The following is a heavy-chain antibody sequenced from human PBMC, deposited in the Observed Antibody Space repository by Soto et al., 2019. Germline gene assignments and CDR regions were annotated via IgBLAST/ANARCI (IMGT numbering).Heavy chain of an antibody. V-gene: IGHV1-69*13. D-gene: IGHD5-18*01. CDR3: ARDSGIYSYVLDGMDV. CDR1: GGTFCSYA. J-gene: IGHJ6*02. Sequence: SVKVSCKASGGTFCSYAISWVRQAPGQGPEWMGGIIPIFGTANYAQKFQGRVTITADESTSTAYMELSSLRSEDTAVYYCARDSGIYSYVLDGMDVWGQGTTVTVSS. CDR2: IIPIFGTA.